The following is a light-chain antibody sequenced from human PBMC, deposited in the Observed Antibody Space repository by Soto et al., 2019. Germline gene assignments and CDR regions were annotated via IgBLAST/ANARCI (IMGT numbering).Light chain of an antibody. CDR3: QQANSFPIT. J-gene: IGKJ3*01. CDR2: AAS. V-gene: IGKV1-12*01. Sequence: DIHMTQSPSTVSASVGDRVTITCRASQRIGTWLAWFQQKPGKAPKLLISAASSLQSGVPSRFSGSGSGTECTLTISNLQPEDVATYYCQQANSFPITFGPGTKVDIK. CDR1: QRIGTW.